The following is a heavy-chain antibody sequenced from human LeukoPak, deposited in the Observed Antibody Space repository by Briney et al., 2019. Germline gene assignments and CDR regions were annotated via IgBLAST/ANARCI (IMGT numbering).Heavy chain of an antibody. CDR1: GYTFTSYD. Sequence: ASVKVSCKASGYTFTSYDINWVRQATGQGLEWMGWMNPNSGNTGYAQKFQGRLTMTRDTSIRTAYMELSSLKSEDTAVYYCARRLDTIEFDPWGQGTLVTVSS. CDR2: MNPNSGNT. D-gene: IGHD5-12*01. CDR3: ARRLDTIEFDP. J-gene: IGHJ5*02. V-gene: IGHV1-8*01.